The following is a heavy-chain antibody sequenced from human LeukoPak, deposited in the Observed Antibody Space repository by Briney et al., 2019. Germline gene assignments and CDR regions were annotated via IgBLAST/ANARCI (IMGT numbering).Heavy chain of an antibody. CDR2: INSDGSST. V-gene: IGHV3-74*01. CDR1: GFTFSSYW. CDR3: ARVTGYSSGPPGY. J-gene: IGHJ4*02. D-gene: IGHD6-19*01. Sequence: GGSLRLSCAASGFTFSSYWMHWVRQAPGKGLVWVSRINSDGSSTSYADSVKGRFTISRDNAKNTLYLQMNSLRAEDTAAYYCARVTGYSSGPPGYWGQGTLVTVSS.